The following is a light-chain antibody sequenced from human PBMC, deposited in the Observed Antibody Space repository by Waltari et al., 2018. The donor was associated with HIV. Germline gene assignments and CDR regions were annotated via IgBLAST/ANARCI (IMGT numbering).Light chain of an antibody. V-gene: IGKV2-30*01. CDR2: KVS. Sequence: VVLIQSSLSLPVTPAQPASISGRPTQTLVNSAGNTYLNWFHQRPGQSPRRLNYKVSNRDSGVPDEFSGSGSGSNFTLKISRVEAGDVGFYYCMLATHWPPAWTFGQGTKVEIK. J-gene: IGKJ1*01. CDR1: QTLVNSAGNTY. CDR3: MLATHWPPAWT.